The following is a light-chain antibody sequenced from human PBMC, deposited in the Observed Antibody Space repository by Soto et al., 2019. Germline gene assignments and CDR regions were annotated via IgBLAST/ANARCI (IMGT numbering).Light chain of an antibody. CDR2: GAS. V-gene: IGKV3-20*01. J-gene: IGKJ5*01. Sequence: EIVLTQSPDTLSLSPGERATLSCRASQSVSSSYLAWYQQKPGQAPRLLIYGASIRATGIPDRFSGSGSGTDFTLTISRLEPEDFAVYYCQQYGSSSITFGXGTRLEIK. CDR1: QSVSSSY. CDR3: QQYGSSSIT.